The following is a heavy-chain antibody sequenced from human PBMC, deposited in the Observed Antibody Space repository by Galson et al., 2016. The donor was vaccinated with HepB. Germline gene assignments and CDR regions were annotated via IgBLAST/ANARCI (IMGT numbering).Heavy chain of an antibody. J-gene: IGHJ6*03. CDR1: GFSVSHSY. CDR2: MYNTGRT. D-gene: IGHD2-8*01. CDR3: VREGGDCLNGTCYFYYYYMDV. Sequence: SLRLSCAASGFSVSHSYMSWVRQAPGKGLEWVSVMYNTGRTDYADSVKGRFTISRDNYKKTLVLELTSLRTEDTAVYYCVREGGDCLNGTCYFYYYYMDVGAKGPRSPYP. V-gene: IGHV3-53*01.